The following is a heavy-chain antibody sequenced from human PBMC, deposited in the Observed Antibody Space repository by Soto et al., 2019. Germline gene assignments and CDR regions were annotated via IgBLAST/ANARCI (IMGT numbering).Heavy chain of an antibody. CDR3: XRDQRITIFGVVRRADY. CDR1: GFTFSSYW. CDR2: IKQDGSEK. J-gene: IGHJ4*02. Sequence: PGGSLRLSCAASGFTFSSYWMSWVRQAPGKGLEWVANIKQDGSEKYYVDSVKGRFTISRDNAKNSLYLQMNSLRAEDTAVYYCXRDQRITIFGVVRRADYWGQGTLVTVSS. D-gene: IGHD3-3*01. V-gene: IGHV3-7*03.